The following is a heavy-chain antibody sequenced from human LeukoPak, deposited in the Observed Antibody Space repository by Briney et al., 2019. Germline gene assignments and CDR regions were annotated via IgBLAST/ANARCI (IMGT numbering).Heavy chain of an antibody. J-gene: IGHJ4*02. Sequence: GGSLRLSCAASGFTFSSFGMHWVRQAPEKGLEWMAVIWYDGSKEFYSDSVRGRVTLSRDNSQNTLFLEMNSLNTGDAAVYYCARGQFNVAAAGYASYYFVYWGQGTLVTVSS. V-gene: IGHV3-33*01. D-gene: IGHD6-13*01. CDR3: ARGQFNVAAAGYASYYFVY. CDR2: IWYDGSKE. CDR1: GFTFSSFG.